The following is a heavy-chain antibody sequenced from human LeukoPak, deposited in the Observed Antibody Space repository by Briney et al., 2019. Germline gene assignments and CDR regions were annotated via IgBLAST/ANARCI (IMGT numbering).Heavy chain of an antibody. CDR3: ARGVTMIVVVIHDWYFDL. J-gene: IGHJ2*01. CDR2: IFYTRST. V-gene: IGHV4-39*01. Sequence: PSETLSLTCTVSGVSISSSSYYWGWIRQPPGKGREWMGRIFYTRSTYYNPSLKSRVTISVDTSKNQFSLKLTSVTAADTAVYYCARGVTMIVVVIHDWYFDLWGRGTLVTVSS. D-gene: IGHD3-22*01. CDR1: GVSISSSSYY.